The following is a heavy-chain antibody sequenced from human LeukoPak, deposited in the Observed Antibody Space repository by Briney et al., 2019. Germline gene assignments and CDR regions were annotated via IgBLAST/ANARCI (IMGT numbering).Heavy chain of an antibody. CDR3: ARVPSRGIAVAGTLDY. V-gene: IGHV4-39*07. D-gene: IGHD6-19*01. J-gene: IGHJ4*02. Sequence: MSSETLSLTCTVSGGSISSSSYYWGWIRQPPGKGLEWIGSIYYSGSTYFNPSLKSQVTISVDTSKNQFSLKLSSVTAADTAVYYCARVPSRGIAVAGTLDYWGQGTLVTVSS. CDR2: IYYSGST. CDR1: GGSISSSSYY.